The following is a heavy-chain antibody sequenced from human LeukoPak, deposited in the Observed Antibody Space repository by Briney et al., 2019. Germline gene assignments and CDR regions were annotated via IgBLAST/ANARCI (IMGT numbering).Heavy chain of an antibody. J-gene: IGHJ4*02. V-gene: IGHV4-59*02. D-gene: IGHD2-15*01. CDR3: ARHSWAVAAKGDFDY. CDR1: GASVSNYD. Sequence: SETLSLTCTVSGASVSNYDWSWIRQPPGKGLEWIGYVYYSGRTNYNPSLESRVTISVDTSKNQFSLKLTSVTAADTAMYYCARHSWAVAAKGDFDYWGQGTLVTVSS. CDR2: VYYSGRT.